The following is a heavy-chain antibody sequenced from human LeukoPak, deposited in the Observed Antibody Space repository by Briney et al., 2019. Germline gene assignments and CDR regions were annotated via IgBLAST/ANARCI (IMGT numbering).Heavy chain of an antibody. Sequence: SVKVSCRASGGTFSSYAISWVRQAPGQGLEWMGRIIPIFGTANYAQKFQGRVTITTDESTSTAYMELSSLRSEDTAVYYCARDGQEYSSSSFWFDPWGQGTLVTVSS. CDR1: GGTFSSYA. D-gene: IGHD6-6*01. J-gene: IGHJ5*02. CDR2: IIPIFGTA. CDR3: ARDGQEYSSSSFWFDP. V-gene: IGHV1-69*05.